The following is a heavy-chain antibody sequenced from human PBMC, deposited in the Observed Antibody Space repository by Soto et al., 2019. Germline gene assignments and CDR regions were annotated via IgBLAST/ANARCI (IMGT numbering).Heavy chain of an antibody. CDR3: AREPPDYDSSGSDAFDI. J-gene: IGHJ3*02. CDR1: GFTFSSYS. CDR2: ISSSSSTI. D-gene: IGHD3-22*01. V-gene: IGHV3-48*02. Sequence: AGGSLRLSCAASGFTFSSYSMNWVRQAPGKGLEWVSYISSSSSTIYYADSVKGRFTISRDNAKNSLYLQMNSLRDEDTAVYYCAREPPDYDSSGSDAFDIWGQGTMVTVSS.